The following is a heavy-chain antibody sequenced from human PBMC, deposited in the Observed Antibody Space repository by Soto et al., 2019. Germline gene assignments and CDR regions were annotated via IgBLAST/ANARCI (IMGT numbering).Heavy chain of an antibody. V-gene: IGHV4-31*03. Sequence: PSETLSLTCTVSGGSISSGGYYWSWIRQHPGKGLEWIGYIYYSGSTYYNPSLKSRVTISVDTSKNQFSLKLSSVTAADTAVYYCASRRSVVVVAATYFSGPFDYWGQGTLVTVSS. CDR2: IYYSGST. J-gene: IGHJ4*02. CDR3: ASRRSVVVVAATYFSGPFDY. CDR1: GGSISSGGYY. D-gene: IGHD2-15*01.